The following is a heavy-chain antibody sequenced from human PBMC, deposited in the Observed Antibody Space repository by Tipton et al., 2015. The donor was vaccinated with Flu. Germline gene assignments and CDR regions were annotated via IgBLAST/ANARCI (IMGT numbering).Heavy chain of an antibody. CDR1: GFTFSNYW. V-gene: IGHV3-7*01. J-gene: IGHJ3*01. CDR2: IKQDGSEK. CDR3: ARDLHVGAPSEDL. D-gene: IGHD1-26*01. Sequence: GSLRLSCVASGFTFSNYWISWVRQAPGKGLEWVANIKQDGSEKLYVGSVKGRFTISRDNAKNSLYLQMNSLRVEDTAVYYCARDLHVGAPSEDLWGRGTMVTVSS.